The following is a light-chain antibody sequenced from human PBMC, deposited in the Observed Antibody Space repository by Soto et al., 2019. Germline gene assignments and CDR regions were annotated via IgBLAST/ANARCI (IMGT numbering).Light chain of an antibody. CDR2: EVN. Sequence: QSALSQPASVSGSPGQGVTISCSGSSCDVGGYNYVSWYQQYPGKAPKLMIYEVNNRPSGVSDRFSGSKSGKTASLTISALQSEDEADYYCSSYSVSSTHYVFGSGTKLTVL. V-gene: IGLV2-14*03. J-gene: IGLJ1*01. CDR3: SSYSVSSTHYV. CDR1: SCDVGGYNY.